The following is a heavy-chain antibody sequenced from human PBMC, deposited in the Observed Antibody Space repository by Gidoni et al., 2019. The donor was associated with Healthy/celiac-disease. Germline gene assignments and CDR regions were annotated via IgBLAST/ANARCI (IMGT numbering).Heavy chain of an antibody. Sequence: EVQLVESGGGLVQPGGSLRLPCSASGFTFSSYDMHWVRQATGKGLEWVSAIGTAGDTYYPGSVKGRFTISRENAKNSLYLQMNSLRAGDTAVYYCARDRGGNSFWFDPWGQGTLSPSPQ. V-gene: IGHV3-13*04. CDR1: GFTFSSYD. CDR2: IGTAGDT. J-gene: IGHJ5*02. CDR3: ARDRGGNSFWFDP. D-gene: IGHD2-21*02.